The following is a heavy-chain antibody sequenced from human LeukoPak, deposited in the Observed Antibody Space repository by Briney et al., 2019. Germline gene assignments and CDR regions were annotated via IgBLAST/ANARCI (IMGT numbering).Heavy chain of an antibody. CDR2: INPNSGGT. Sequence: ASVKVSCKASGYTFTGYYMHWVRQAPGQGLEWMGWINPNSGGTNYAQKFQGWVTMTRDTSISTAYMELSRLRSEDTAVYYCATDLSGYDLVYWGQGTLVTVSS. CDR1: GYTFTGYY. V-gene: IGHV1-2*04. D-gene: IGHD5-12*01. CDR3: ATDLSGYDLVY. J-gene: IGHJ4*02.